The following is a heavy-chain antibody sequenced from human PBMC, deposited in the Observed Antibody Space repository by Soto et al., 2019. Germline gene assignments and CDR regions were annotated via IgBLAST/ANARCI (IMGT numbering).Heavy chain of an antibody. D-gene: IGHD6-13*01. CDR2: ISSSSLTT. CDR1: GFTFNIFA. Sequence: PGGSLKLSSVASGFTFNIFAMAWVRQAPGEGLEWVSDISSSSLTTHYADSVKGRFTISRDNAKNSLYLQMNSLRDEDTAVYYCARVHVGGPAAGTRGMDVWGQGTTVTVSS. V-gene: IGHV3-48*02. CDR3: ARVHVGGPAAGTRGMDV. J-gene: IGHJ6*02.